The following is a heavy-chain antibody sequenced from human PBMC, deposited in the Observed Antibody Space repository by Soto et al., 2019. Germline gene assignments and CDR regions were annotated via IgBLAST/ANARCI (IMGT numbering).Heavy chain of an antibody. V-gene: IGHV3-13*01. CDR3: ARVGPGYYDS. CDR1: GFTFSSYD. Sequence: EVQLVESGGGLVQPGGSLRLSCAASGFTFSSYDMHWVRQATGKGLEWVSAIGTAGDTYYPGSVKGRFTISRENAKNSLYLQMTSLRAEDPAVYYCARVGPGYYDSWGQGTLVTVSS. D-gene: IGHD3-22*01. CDR2: IGTAGDT. J-gene: IGHJ4*02.